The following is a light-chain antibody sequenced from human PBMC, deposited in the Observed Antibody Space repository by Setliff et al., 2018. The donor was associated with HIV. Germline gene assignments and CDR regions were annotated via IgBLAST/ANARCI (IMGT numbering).Light chain of an antibody. Sequence: QSALTQPPSVSGSPGQSVTISCTGTSSDVGGYNSVSWYQQSPGTAPKLMISDVTTRPSGVPDRFSGSKSGNTAYLTISRLRAEDEADYYCTSYTSANTWVCGTGTKVTVL. V-gene: IGLV2-18*02. CDR2: DVT. CDR1: SSDVGGYNS. J-gene: IGLJ1*01. CDR3: TSYTSANTWV.